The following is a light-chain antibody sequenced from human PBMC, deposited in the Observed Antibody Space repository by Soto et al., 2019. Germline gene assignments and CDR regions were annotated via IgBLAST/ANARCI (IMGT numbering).Light chain of an antibody. CDR3: QQSYGTPGT. V-gene: IGKV1-39*01. J-gene: IGKJ5*01. Sequence: IHVTQSPSTLSRSVGDRVTITCRASQTISSWLAWYQQTPGKAPKLLIYAATSLQSGVPSRFSGSGSETDFTLTINSLQPEDFATYYCQQSYGTPGTFGQGTRLEIK. CDR1: QTISSW. CDR2: AAT.